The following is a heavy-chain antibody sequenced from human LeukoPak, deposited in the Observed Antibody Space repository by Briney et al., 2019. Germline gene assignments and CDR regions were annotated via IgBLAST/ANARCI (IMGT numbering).Heavy chain of an antibody. V-gene: IGHV4-31*03. Sequence: SQTLSLTCTVSGGSISNGGYYWSWIRQHPGKGVEWIGYIYYSGSTYYNPSLKSRVTISVDTSKNQFSLKLSSVTAADTAVYYCARDPFLLGFFDYWGQGTLVTVSS. D-gene: IGHD3-22*01. CDR2: IYYSGST. CDR1: GGSISNGGYY. CDR3: ARDPFLLGFFDY. J-gene: IGHJ4*02.